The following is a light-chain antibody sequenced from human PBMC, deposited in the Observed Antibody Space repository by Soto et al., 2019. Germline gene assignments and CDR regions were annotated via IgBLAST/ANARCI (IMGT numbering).Light chain of an antibody. CDR3: QQYAGSPPRT. Sequence: EIVLTQSPGTLSLSPGERASLSCRARQSVGNNYLAWYQQKPGQAPRLLIVGASSRATGIPDRFSGSGSGTDFTLTISRLEPEDFAVYYCQQYAGSPPRTFGQGTKVEIK. V-gene: IGKV3-20*01. CDR1: QSVGNNY. CDR2: GAS. J-gene: IGKJ1*01.